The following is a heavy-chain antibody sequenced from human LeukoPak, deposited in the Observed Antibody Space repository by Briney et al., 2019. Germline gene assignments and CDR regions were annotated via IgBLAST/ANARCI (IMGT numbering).Heavy chain of an antibody. J-gene: IGHJ6*03. CDR3: ARGLMGDIVVVPAAISDYYYYYMDV. CDR1: GGSFSGYY. Sequence: SETLSLTCAVYGGSFSGYYWSWIRQPPGKGLEWIGEINHSGSTNYNPSLKSRVTISVDTSKNQFSLKLSSVTAADTAVYYCARGLMGDIVVVPAAISDYYYYYMDVWGKGTTVTVSS. D-gene: IGHD2-2*01. V-gene: IGHV4-34*01. CDR2: INHSGST.